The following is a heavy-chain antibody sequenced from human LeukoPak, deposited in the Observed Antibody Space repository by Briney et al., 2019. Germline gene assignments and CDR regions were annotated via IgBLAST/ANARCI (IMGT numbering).Heavy chain of an antibody. Sequence: PETLSLTCAVYGGSFSGYYWSWIRQPPGKGLEWIGEINHSGSTNYNPSLKSRVTISVDTSKNQFSLKLSSVTAADTAVYYCARHMVINGFDPWGQGTLVTVSS. CDR2: INHSGST. CDR3: ARHMVINGFDP. D-gene: IGHD3-22*01. J-gene: IGHJ5*02. V-gene: IGHV4-34*01. CDR1: GGSFSGYY.